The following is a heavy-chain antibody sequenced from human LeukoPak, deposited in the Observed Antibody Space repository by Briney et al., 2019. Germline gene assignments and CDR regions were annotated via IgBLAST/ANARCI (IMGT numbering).Heavy chain of an antibody. D-gene: IGHD3-3*01. V-gene: IGHV1-69*05. CDR1: GGTFSSYA. CDR3: ASNDFGVVIADYFDY. J-gene: IGHJ4*02. CDR2: IIPIFGTA. Sequence: SVKVSCKASGGTFSSYAISWVRQAPGQGLEWMGRIIPIFGTANYAQKFQGRVTITTDESTSTAYMELSSLRSEDTAVYYCASNDFGVVIADYFDYWGKGTLVTVSS.